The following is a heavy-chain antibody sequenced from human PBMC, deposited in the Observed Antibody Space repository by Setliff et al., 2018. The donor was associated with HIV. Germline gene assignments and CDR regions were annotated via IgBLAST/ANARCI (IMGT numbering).Heavy chain of an antibody. D-gene: IGHD6-13*01. Sequence: SETLSLTCAVSGGSISSSNWWSWVRQPPGKGLEWIGEIYHSGSANYNPSLKSRVIISIDKSKNKFSLKVSSVTAADTVVYYCARILVAAAGTGFDPWGQGILVTVSS. V-gene: IGHV4-4*02. CDR2: IYHSGSA. CDR1: GGSISSSNW. CDR3: ARILVAAAGTGFDP. J-gene: IGHJ5*02.